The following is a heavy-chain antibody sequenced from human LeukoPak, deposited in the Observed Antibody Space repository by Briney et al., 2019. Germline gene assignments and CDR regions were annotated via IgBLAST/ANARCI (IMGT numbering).Heavy chain of an antibody. V-gene: IGHV3-30-3*01. D-gene: IGHD1-26*01. CDR1: GFTFSSYA. CDR2: ISYDGSNK. Sequence: PGRSLRLSCAASGFTFSSYAMHWVRQAPGKGLEWVAVISYDGSNKYYADSVKGRFTISRDNSKNTLYLQMNSLRAEDTAVYYCARDQGGWDQGTLVTVSS. CDR3: ARDQGG. J-gene: IGHJ4*02.